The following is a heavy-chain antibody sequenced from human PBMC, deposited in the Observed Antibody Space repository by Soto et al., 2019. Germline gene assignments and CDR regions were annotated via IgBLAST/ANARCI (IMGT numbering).Heavy chain of an antibody. V-gene: IGHV4-31*02. CDR3: ARDEHF. Sequence: WTWIRQFPGKGLEWIAYISYTGATYYNPSLKRRVTILADTSKNQFSLKLNSVTSADTAVYYCARDEHFWGQGTLVTVSS. CDR2: ISYTGAT. D-gene: IGHD6-6*01. J-gene: IGHJ4*02.